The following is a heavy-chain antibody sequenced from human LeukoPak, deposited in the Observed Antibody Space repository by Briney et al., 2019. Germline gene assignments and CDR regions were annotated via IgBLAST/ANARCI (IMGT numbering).Heavy chain of an antibody. Sequence: GRSLRLSCAASGFIFDDYTMHWVRQTPGKGLEWVSGISWNSDSIVYADSVKGRFTISRDNAKNSLYLQMNSLRSEDMALYYCVKDKTDFWSGYFDYWGQGTLVTVSS. CDR2: ISWNSDSI. V-gene: IGHV3-9*03. J-gene: IGHJ4*02. CDR1: GFIFDDYT. CDR3: VKDKTDFWSGYFDY. D-gene: IGHD3-3*01.